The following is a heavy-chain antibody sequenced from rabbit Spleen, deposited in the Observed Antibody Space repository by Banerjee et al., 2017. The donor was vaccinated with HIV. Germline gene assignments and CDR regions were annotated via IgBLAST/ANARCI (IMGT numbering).Heavy chain of an antibody. J-gene: IGHJ4*01. CDR2: IYAGSSSNT. D-gene: IGHD4-2*01. CDR3: ARRNIGNYGNYAGAFNL. Sequence: QEQLVESGGGLVQPEGSLTLTCKASGFSFSDRDVMCWVRQAPGKGLEWIACIYAGSSSNTYSATWAKGRFTISKTSSTTVTLQMTSLTAADTATYFCARRNIGNYGNYAGAFNLWGQGTLVTVS. V-gene: IGHV1S45*01. CDR1: GFSFSDRDV.